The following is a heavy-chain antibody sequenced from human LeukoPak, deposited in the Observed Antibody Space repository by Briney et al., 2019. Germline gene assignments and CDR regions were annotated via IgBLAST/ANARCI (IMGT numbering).Heavy chain of an antibody. CDR2: INAGNGNT. CDR3: ARLCSSTTCYPPDFDY. CDR1: GYTFSSYA. D-gene: IGHD2-2*01. Sequence: ASVKVSCKASGYTFSSYAMHWVRQAPGQRLEWMGWINAGNGNTKYSQKFQGRATITTDTSASTVYMELSSLRSEDTAVYYCARLCSSTTCYPPDFDYWGQGTLVTVSS. J-gene: IGHJ4*02. V-gene: IGHV1-3*01.